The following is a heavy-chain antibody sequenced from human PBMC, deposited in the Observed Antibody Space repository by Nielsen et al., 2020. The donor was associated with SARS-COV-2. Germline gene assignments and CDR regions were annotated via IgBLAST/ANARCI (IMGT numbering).Heavy chain of an antibody. CDR1: GFTFSSYA. CDR2: ISGSGGST. V-gene: IGHV3-23*01. Sequence: GESLKISCAASGFTFSSYAMSWVRQAPGKGLEWVSAISGSGGSTYYADSVKGRFTISRDNAKNSLYLQMNSLRAEDTAVYYCARDGAGPNFDYWGQGTLVTVSS. J-gene: IGHJ4*02. CDR3: ARDGAGPNFDY. D-gene: IGHD1-26*01.